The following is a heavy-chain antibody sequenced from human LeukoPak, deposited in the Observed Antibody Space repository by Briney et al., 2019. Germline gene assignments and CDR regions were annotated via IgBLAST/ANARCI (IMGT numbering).Heavy chain of an antibody. CDR2: ISAYNGNT. V-gene: IGHV1-18*01. Sequence: ASVKVSCKASGYTFTSYGISWVRQAPGQGFEWMGWISAYNGNTNYAQKLQGRVTMTTDTSTSTAYMELRSLRSDDTAVYYCAISSSYYYDSSGLPDFDYWGQGTLVTVSS. CDR1: GYTFTSYG. CDR3: AISSSYYYDSSGLPDFDY. D-gene: IGHD3-22*01. J-gene: IGHJ4*02.